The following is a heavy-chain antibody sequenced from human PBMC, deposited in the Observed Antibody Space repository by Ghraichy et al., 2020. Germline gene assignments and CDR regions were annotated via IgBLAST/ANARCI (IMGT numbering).Heavy chain of an antibody. CDR1: GGTFSSYA. D-gene: IGHD6-19*01. J-gene: IGHJ6*02. CDR3: ARYAVAVAGTTAYYYYGMDV. V-gene: IGHV1-69*06. CDR2: IITIFGTA. Sequence: SVKVSCKASGGTFSSYAISWVRQAPGQGLEWMGGIITIFGTANYAQKFQGRVTITGDKSTSTAYIELRSLISEDTAVYDCARYAVAVAGTTAYYYYGMDVWGQGTTVTVSS.